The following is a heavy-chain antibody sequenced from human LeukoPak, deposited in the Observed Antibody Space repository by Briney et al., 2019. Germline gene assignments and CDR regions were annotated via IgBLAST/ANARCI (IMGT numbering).Heavy chain of an antibody. D-gene: IGHD3-10*01. V-gene: IGHV4-34*01. CDR3: AGDGLNVLMVRGFRRPRPLDV. Sequence: SETLSLTCTASGVSISSYYLSWIRQPPGKGLEWIGEINHSGSTNYNPSFKSRVIISLRPSTNHFSYMLSTVTAAETAVVYCAGDGLNVLMVRGFRRPRPLDVWGKGTRVTISS. CDR1: GVSISSYY. J-gene: IGHJ6*03. CDR2: INHSGST.